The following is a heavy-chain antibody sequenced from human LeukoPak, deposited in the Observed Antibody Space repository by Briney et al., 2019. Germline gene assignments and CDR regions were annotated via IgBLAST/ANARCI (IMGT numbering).Heavy chain of an antibody. D-gene: IGHD3-3*01. J-gene: IGHJ6*02. CDR2: ISSSSSYI. Sequence: GGSLRLSCAASGFTFSSYSMNWVRQAPGKGLEWVSSISSSSSYIYYADSVKGRFTISRDNSKNTLYLQMNSLRAEDTAVYYCAKITEWLSPYYYGMDVWGQGTTVTVSS. CDR3: AKITEWLSPYYYGMDV. V-gene: IGHV3-21*01. CDR1: GFTFSSYS.